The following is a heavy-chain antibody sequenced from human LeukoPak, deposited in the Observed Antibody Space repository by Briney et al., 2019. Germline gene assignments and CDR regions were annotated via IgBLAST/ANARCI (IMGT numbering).Heavy chain of an antibody. CDR3: TSLRGCSSTSCYAGYYYYYYMDV. D-gene: IGHD2-2*01. CDR2: INPNSGGT. CDR1: GYTFTGYY. V-gene: IGHV1-2*02. J-gene: IGHJ6*03. Sequence: GASVKVSCKASGYTFTGYYMHWVRQAPGQGLEWMGWINPNSGGTNYAQKFQGRVTMTRDTSTSTVYMELSSLRSEDTAVYYCTSLRGCSSTSCYAGYYYYYYMDVWGKGTTVTVSS.